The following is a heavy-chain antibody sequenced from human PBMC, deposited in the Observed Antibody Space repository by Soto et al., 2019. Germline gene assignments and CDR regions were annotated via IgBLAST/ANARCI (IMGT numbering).Heavy chain of an antibody. CDR2: IYYSGST. Sequence: TLSLTCTVSGGSISSGDYYWSWIRQPPGKGLEWIGYIYYSGSTYYNPSLKSRVTISVDTSKNQFSLKLSSVTAADTAVYYCAREKYDSSGRNWFDPWGQGTLVTVSS. J-gene: IGHJ5*02. CDR1: GGSISSGDYY. CDR3: AREKYDSSGRNWFDP. V-gene: IGHV4-30-4*01. D-gene: IGHD3-22*01.